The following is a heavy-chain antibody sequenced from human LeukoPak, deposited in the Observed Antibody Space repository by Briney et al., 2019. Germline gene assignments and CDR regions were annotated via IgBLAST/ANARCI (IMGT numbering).Heavy chain of an antibody. CDR1: GYTFTSYG. Sequence: ASVKVSCKASGYTFTSYGISWVRQAPGQGLEWMGWISAYNGNTNYAQKLQGRVTMTTDTSTSTAYMELRSLRSDDTAVYCCARDVYYDSSGYPSDFDYWGQGTLVTVSS. J-gene: IGHJ4*02. V-gene: IGHV1-18*01. D-gene: IGHD3-22*01. CDR2: ISAYNGNT. CDR3: ARDVYYDSSGYPSDFDY.